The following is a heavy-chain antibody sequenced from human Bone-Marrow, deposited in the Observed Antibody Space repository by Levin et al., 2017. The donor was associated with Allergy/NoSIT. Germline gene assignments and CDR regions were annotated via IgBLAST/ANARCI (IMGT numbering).Heavy chain of an antibody. CDR2: IWYDGSNK. J-gene: IGHJ6*02. Sequence: PGGSLRLSCAASGFTFSSYGMHWVRQAPGKGLEWVAVIWYDGSNKYYADSVKGRFTISRDNSKNTLYLQMNSLRAEDTAVYYCARSVGIVATIYYYGMDVWGQGTTVTVSS. D-gene: IGHD5-12*01. V-gene: IGHV3-33*01. CDR1: GFTFSSYG. CDR3: ARSVGIVATIYYYGMDV.